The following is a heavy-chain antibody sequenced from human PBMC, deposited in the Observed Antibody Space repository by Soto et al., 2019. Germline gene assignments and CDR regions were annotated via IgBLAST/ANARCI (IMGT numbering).Heavy chain of an antibody. V-gene: IGHV4-30-2*01. J-gene: IGHJ4*02. D-gene: IGHD5-18*01. Sequence: PSETLSLTCAVSGGSISSGGYSWSWIRQPPGKGLEWIGYIYHSGSTYYNPSLKSRVTISVDRSKNQFSLKLTSLTAADTAVYYCTRSTAMATNFDYWGQGTLVTVSS. CDR1: GGSISSGGYS. CDR2: IYHSGST. CDR3: TRSTAMATNFDY.